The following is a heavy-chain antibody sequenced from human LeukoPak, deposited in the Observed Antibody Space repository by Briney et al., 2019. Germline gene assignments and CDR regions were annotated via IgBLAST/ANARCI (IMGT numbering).Heavy chain of an antibody. J-gene: IGHJ4*02. CDR1: GFTFNDYG. CDR2: IRYNGNDK. Sequence: PGGSLRLSCAASGFTFNDYGMHWVRQAPGKGLEWLAFIRYNGNDKYYADSVKGRFTMSRDNSKNTLYLRMTSLRAEDTAVYYCAKDQGYSSGVWGQGTLVTVSS. CDR3: AKDQGYSSGV. V-gene: IGHV3-30*02. D-gene: IGHD6-19*01.